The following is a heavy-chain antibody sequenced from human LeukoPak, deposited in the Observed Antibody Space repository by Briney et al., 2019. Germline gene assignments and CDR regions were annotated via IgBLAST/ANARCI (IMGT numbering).Heavy chain of an antibody. Sequence: PGGSLRLSCAASGFTFSSYWMAWVRQAPGNGLEWVANIKRDESEKYYADSVKGRFTISRDNAKNSLYLQMNSLSAEDSAVYYCERDCGGAVDQWGQGTLVTVSS. CDR3: ERDCGGAVDQ. CDR2: IKRDESEK. V-gene: IGHV3-7*03. J-gene: IGHJ4*02. CDR1: GFTFSSYW. D-gene: IGHD3-16*01.